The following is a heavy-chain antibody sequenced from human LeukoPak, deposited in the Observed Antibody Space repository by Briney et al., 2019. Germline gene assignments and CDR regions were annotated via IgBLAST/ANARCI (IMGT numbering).Heavy chain of an antibody. CDR1: GGSFSGYS. CDR2: INHSGST. J-gene: IGHJ3*02. Sequence: SETLSLTCAVYGGSFSGYSWSWIRQPPGKGLEWIGEINHSGSTNYNPSLTSRVTISVDTSKNQFSLKLTSVTAADTAVYFCARGPRADAFDIWGQGTMVTVSS. CDR3: ARGPRADAFDI. V-gene: IGHV4-34*01.